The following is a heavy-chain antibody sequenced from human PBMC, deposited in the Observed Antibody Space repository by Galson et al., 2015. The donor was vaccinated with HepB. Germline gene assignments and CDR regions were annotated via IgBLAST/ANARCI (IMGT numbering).Heavy chain of an antibody. CDR1: GLSVFDNY. J-gene: IGHJ3*01. Sequence: SLRLSCAVSGLSVFDNYMTWVRQAPGKGLEWISRVYGGEITSSASFVRGPCTISPDPFHDTLSLQMNSLRVDDTAGYYCVRYFAKTSCPKAGAFDFWGQGTMVTVSS. D-gene: IGHD3-9*01. V-gene: IGHV3-53*01. CDR3: VRYFAKTSCPKAGAFDF. CDR2: VYGGEIT.